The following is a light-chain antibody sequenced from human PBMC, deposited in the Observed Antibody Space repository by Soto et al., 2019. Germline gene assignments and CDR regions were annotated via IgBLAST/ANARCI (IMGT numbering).Light chain of an antibody. Sequence: QSVLTQPPSVSGAPGQRVTISCTGSSSNIGAGYDVHWYQQLPGTAPKLLIYGNSNRPSGVPDRFSGSKSGTSASLAITGLQAEDEADYYCQSYASSQSRVFGGGTKVTVL. CDR3: QSYASSQSRV. J-gene: IGLJ2*01. CDR1: SSNIGAGYD. CDR2: GNS. V-gene: IGLV1-40*01.